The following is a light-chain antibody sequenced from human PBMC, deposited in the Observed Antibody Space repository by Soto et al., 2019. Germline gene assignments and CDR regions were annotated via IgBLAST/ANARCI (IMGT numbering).Light chain of an antibody. J-gene: IGKJ4*01. V-gene: IGKV3-20*01. CDR1: QNVVSY. CDR2: GAS. Sequence: EIVLTQSPGTLSLSPGERVTLSCKASQNVVSYLAWYRQKPGQAPRLLISGASKRATGISDRFSGSGSGRDFTLTINRLEPEDFAVYFCQQYDSSPLTFGGGTKVEIK. CDR3: QQYDSSPLT.